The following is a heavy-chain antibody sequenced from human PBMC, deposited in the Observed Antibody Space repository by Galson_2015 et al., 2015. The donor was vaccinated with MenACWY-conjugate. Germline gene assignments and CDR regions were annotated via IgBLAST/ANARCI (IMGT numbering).Heavy chain of an antibody. V-gene: IGHV3-23*01. J-gene: IGHJ4*02. CDR2: ISGNGVAT. CDR3: VKYDTNDAFDY. D-gene: IGHD2-8*01. Sequence: SLRLSCAASGFTFINSAMSWVRQAPGKGLEWVSGISGNGVATYYADSVKGRFTISRDNSKNTLYLQMNGLKTEDTAMYYCVKYDTNDAFDYWGQGTLVSVSA. CDR1: GFTFINSA.